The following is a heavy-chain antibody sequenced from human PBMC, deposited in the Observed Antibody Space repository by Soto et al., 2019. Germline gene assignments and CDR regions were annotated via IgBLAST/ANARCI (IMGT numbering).Heavy chain of an antibody. CDR2: ISSGGDT. J-gene: IGHJ3*02. Sequence: GGSLRLSCAPSGFTFTTYAMSWVRQAPGKGLEWVSSISSGGDTYYADSVKGRFTISRDSSKNTLYLQMNNLRAEDTATYYCAKHHSSGYYALDIWGRGTMVTVSS. D-gene: IGHD3-22*01. CDR3: AKHHSSGYYALDI. CDR1: GFTFTTYA. V-gene: IGHV3-23*01.